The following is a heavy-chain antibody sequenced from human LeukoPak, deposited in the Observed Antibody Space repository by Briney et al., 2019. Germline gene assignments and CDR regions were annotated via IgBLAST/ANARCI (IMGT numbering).Heavy chain of an antibody. Sequence: GGSLKLSCAASGFTFSGSAMHWVRQASGKGLEWVGRIRSIANSYATAYAASVKGRFTISRDDSKNTAYLQMNSLKTEDTAVYYCTRSDAYYYGSGTPWEAYYYYGMDVWGQGTTVTVSS. D-gene: IGHD3-10*01. CDR3: TRSDAYYYGSGTPWEAYYYYGMDV. J-gene: IGHJ6*02. V-gene: IGHV3-73*01. CDR2: IRSIANSYAT. CDR1: GFTFSGSA.